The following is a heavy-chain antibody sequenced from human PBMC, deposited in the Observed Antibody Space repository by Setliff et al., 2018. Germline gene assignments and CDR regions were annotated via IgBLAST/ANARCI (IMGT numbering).Heavy chain of an antibody. Sequence: ASVKVSCKVSGYTLTGLSMHWVRQAPGKGLEWMGGFDPEDGETIYAQKFQGRVPMTEDTSTDTAYMELCSLRSEDTAVYYCATFESLYGSSSDSFDYWGQGTLVTVSS. CDR2: FDPEDGET. D-gene: IGHD6-6*01. CDR1: GYTLTGLS. V-gene: IGHV1-24*01. CDR3: ATFESLYGSSSDSFDY. J-gene: IGHJ4*02.